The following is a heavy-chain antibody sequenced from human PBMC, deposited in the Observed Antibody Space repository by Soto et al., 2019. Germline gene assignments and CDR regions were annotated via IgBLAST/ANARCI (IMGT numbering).Heavy chain of an antibody. CDR2: ISWNSGSI. V-gene: IGHV3-9*01. D-gene: IGHD1-26*01. CDR3: AKDSGSYYEYFQH. J-gene: IGHJ1*01. CDR1: GFTFDDYA. Sequence: EVQLVESGGGLVQPGRSLRLSCAASGFTFDDYAMHWVRQAPGKGLEWGSGISWNSGSIGYADSVKGRFTISRDNAKNSLYLQMNSLRAEDTALYYCAKDSGSYYEYFQHWGQGTLVTVSS.